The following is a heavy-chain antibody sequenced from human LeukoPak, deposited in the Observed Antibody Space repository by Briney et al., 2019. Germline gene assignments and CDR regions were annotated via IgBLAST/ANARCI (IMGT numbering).Heavy chain of an antibody. CDR3: AREDRGWYPAY. V-gene: IGHV3-30*04. J-gene: IGHJ4*02. CDR1: GFTFRSFA. Sequence: PGRSLRLSCAASGFTFRSFALHWVRQSPGKGLEWVALITYDGSLQYYAASVTGRFTISRDGSKSTLSLQMNSLIPEDTAMYYCAREDRGWYPAYWGQGTLVTVSS. CDR2: ITYDGSLQ. D-gene: IGHD6-19*01.